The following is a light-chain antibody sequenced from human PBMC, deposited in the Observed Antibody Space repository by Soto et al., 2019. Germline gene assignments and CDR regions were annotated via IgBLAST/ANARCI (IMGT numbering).Light chain of an antibody. Sequence: ENVLTQSPGTLSLSPGERATLSCRASQSVSGSYLAWYQQKPGQAHRLLMYGAYTRATGIQDRFSGSGSGTDFTLTIRRLEPEDFAVYYCKQYTKSPLTFGGGTKVDIK. CDR3: KQYTKSPLT. CDR2: GAY. J-gene: IGKJ4*01. CDR1: QSVSGSY. V-gene: IGKV3-20*01.